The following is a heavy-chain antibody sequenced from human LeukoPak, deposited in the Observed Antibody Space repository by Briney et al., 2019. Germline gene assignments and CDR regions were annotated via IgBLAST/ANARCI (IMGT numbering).Heavy chain of an antibody. CDR2: ISGSGSII. Sequence: GGSLRLSCAASGFTFSDYYMTWIRQAPGKGLEWVSYISGSGSIIKYADSMKGRFTISRDNAKNSLYLQMKSLRAEDTAVYYCAREARWLQSKPLDHWGQGTLVTVSS. V-gene: IGHV3-11*04. CDR1: GFTFSDYY. D-gene: IGHD5-24*01. CDR3: AREARWLQSKPLDH. J-gene: IGHJ4*02.